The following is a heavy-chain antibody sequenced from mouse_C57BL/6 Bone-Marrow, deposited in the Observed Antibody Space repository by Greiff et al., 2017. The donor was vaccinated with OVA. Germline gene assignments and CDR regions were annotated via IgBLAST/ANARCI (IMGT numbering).Heavy chain of an antibody. CDR2: IWRGGST. CDR3: AKTPYDYDGYYFDY. J-gene: IGHJ2*01. V-gene: IGHV2-5*01. D-gene: IGHD2-4*01. Sequence: QVQLQQSGPGLVQPSQSLSITCTVSGFSLTSYGVHWVRQSPGKGLEWLGVIWRGGSTDYNAAFMSRLSITKDNSKSQVFFKMNSLQADDTAIYYCAKTPYDYDGYYFDYWGQGTTLTVSS. CDR1: GFSLTSYG.